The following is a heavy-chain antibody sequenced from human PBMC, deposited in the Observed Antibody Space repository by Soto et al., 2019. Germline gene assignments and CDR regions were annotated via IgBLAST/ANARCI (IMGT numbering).Heavy chain of an antibody. CDR2: ILVDGRT. Sequence: GGSLRLSCAASGFICSSYDMSWVRQAPGKGLEWVSTILVDGRTFNVDSVKGRFTISRDNSKNTVYLQMNSLTAGDTALYYCAKATATGGGAFDICGQGTMVTVSS. CDR1: GFICSSYD. D-gene: IGHD2-8*02. CDR3: AKATATGGGAFDI. V-gene: IGHV3-23*01. J-gene: IGHJ3*02.